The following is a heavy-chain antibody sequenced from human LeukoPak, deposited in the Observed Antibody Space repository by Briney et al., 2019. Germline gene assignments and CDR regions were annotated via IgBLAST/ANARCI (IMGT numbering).Heavy chain of an antibody. V-gene: IGHV4-30-4*08. J-gene: IGHJ4*02. D-gene: IGHD6-13*01. CDR1: GGSISSCDYY. CDR3: ARGSSSWYRGFDY. CDR2: IYYSGST. Sequence: PSQTLSLTCTVSGGSISSCDYYWSWICQPPGKGLEWIGYIYYSGSTYYNPSLKSRVTISVDTSKHQFSLKLSSVTAADTAVYYCARGSSSWYRGFDYWGQGTLVTVSS.